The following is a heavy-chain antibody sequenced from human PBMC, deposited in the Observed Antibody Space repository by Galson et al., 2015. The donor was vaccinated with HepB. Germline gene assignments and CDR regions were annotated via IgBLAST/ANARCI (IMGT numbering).Heavy chain of an antibody. CDR2: ISYDGTQK. D-gene: IGHD2-21*01. Sequence: SLRLSCAASGLTFTSYSMHWVRQAPGKGLEWVASISYDGTQKYYAESVKGRFTVSRDNSKETLDLQMNSLRLEDTALYYCAGMRKKLWAPLWYWGQGTLVSVSS. CDR3: AGMRKKLWAPLWY. V-gene: IGHV3-30-3*01. CDR1: GLTFTSYS. J-gene: IGHJ4*02.